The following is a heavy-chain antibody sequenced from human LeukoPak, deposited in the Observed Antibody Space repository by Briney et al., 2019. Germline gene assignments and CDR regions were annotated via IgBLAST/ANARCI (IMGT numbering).Heavy chain of an antibody. J-gene: IGHJ4*02. CDR3: ARITKLGILPLTFDY. D-gene: IGHD7-27*01. CDR2: IYYSGST. CDR1: GGSISSGDYY. V-gene: IGHV4-30-4*08. Sequence: PSETLSLTCTVSGGSISSGDYYWRWLRQPPGKGLEWLGYIYYSGSTYYNPSLKSRVTISVKTCKNQCSLKQRQVAAADTAVYYCARITKLGILPLTFDYWGQGTLVTVSS.